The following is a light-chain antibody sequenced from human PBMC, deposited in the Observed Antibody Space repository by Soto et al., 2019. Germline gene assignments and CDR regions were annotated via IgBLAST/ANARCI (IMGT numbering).Light chain of an antibody. J-gene: IGLJ1*01. CDR2: EVS. Sequence: QSFLTQPPSASGSPGQSVTISCTGTSSDVGGYNYVSWYQQHPGKAPKLMIYEVSKRPSGVPDRFSGSKSGNTASLTVSGLQAEDEADYYCSSYAGSNNFVLGTGTKV. CDR3: SSYAGSNNFV. CDR1: SSDVGGYNY. V-gene: IGLV2-8*01.